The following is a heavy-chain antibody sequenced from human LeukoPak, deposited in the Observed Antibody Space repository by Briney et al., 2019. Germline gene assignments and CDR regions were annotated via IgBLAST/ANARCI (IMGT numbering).Heavy chain of an antibody. V-gene: IGHV3-30*18. D-gene: IGHD3-10*01. J-gene: IGHJ4*02. Sequence: PGGSLRLSCAASGFTFSSYGMHWLRQASGKGLEWVAVISYDGSNKYYADSVKGRFTISRDNSKNTLYLQMNSLRAEDTAVYYCVKVPWFGELFPLDYWGQGTLVTVSS. CDR3: VKVPWFGELFPLDY. CDR2: ISYDGSNK. CDR1: GFTFSSYG.